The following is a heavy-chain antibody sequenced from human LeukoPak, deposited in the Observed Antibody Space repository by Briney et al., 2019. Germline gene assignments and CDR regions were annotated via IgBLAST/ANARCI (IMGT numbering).Heavy chain of an antibody. V-gene: IGHV4-38-2*01. CDR2: IYHSGST. CDR1: RYSISSGYY. J-gene: IGHJ3*02. CDR3: ARCHYSQLHGGRAFDI. D-gene: IGHD2-2*01. Sequence: SETLSLTCAVSRYSISSGYYWGWIRQPPGKGLEWIGSIYHSGSTYYNPSLKSRVTISVDTSKNQFSLKLSSVTAADTAVYYCARCHYSQLHGGRAFDIWGQGTMVTVSS.